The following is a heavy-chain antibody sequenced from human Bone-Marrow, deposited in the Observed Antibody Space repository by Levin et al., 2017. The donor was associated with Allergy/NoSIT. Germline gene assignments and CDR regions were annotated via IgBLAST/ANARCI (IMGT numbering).Heavy chain of an antibody. Sequence: GGSLRLSCAASGFTLSGYGMHWVRQAPGKGLEWVGVIWFDGVHEEYAASVRGRFTISSASSKNTLYLQMNSLRADEAGLYYCAGDKVSRWNFVGMLDVWGQGTMVTVSS. CDR2: IWFDGVHE. D-gene: IGHD1-7*01. CDR3: AGDKVSRWNFVGMLDV. CDR1: GFTLSGYG. V-gene: IGHV3-33*01. J-gene: IGHJ3*01.